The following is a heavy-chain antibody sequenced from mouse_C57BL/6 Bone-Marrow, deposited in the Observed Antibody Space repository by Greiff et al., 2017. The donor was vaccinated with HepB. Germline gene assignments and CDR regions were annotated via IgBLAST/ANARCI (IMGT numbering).Heavy chain of an antibody. J-gene: IGHJ2*01. D-gene: IGHD2-3*01. V-gene: IGHV5-4*03. CDR1: GFTFSSYA. CDR3: ARGGSWLLYFDY. Sequence: EVKLMESGGGLVKPGGSLKLSCAASGFTFSSYAMSWVRQTPEKRLEWVATISDGGSYTYYPDNVKGRFTISRDNAKNNLYLQMSHLKSEDTAMYYCARGGSWLLYFDYWGQGTTLTVSS. CDR2: ISDGGSYT.